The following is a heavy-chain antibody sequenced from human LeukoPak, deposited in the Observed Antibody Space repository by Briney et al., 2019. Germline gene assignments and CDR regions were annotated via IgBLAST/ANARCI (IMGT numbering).Heavy chain of an antibody. Sequence: GASVKVSCKASGYTFTNYYMHWVRQAPGQGLEWMGVINPSGGTTSYAQKFQGRVTMTRDTSTSTVYMELSSLRSEDTAVYYCASSQRFLEQSSFDPWGQGTLVTVSS. D-gene: IGHD3-3*01. CDR2: INPSGGTT. CDR1: GYTFTNYY. V-gene: IGHV1-46*01. CDR3: ASSQRFLEQSSFDP. J-gene: IGHJ5*02.